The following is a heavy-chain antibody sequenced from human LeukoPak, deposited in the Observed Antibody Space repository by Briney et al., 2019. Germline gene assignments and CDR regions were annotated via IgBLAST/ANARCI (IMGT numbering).Heavy chain of an antibody. V-gene: IGHV3-23*01. D-gene: IGHD2-2*01. CDR2: ISGSGGST. CDR3: GKDPLVSSQEYFDY. J-gene: IGHJ4*02. CDR1: GFTFTSYA. Sequence: GGSLRLSCAASGFTFTSYAMSWVRQAPGKRLEWVSAISGSGGSTYYAESVKGRFTISRDNAKNTLYLQMNSLRAQGTALYYCGKDPLVSSQEYFDYWGQGTLVTVSS.